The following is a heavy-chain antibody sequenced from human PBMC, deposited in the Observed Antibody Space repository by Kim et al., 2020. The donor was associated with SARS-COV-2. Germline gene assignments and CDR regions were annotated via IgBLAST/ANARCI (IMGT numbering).Heavy chain of an antibody. J-gene: IGHJ6*02. CDR1: GFTFSSYS. V-gene: IGHV3-48*04. CDR3: ARDLEPGTAMVHYYYYGMDV. D-gene: IGHD5-18*01. CDR2: ISSSSSTI. Sequence: GGSLRLSCAASGFTFSSYSMNWVRQAPGKGLEWVSYISSSSSTIYYADSVKGRFTISRDNAKNSLYLQMNSLRAEDTAVYYCARDLEPGTAMVHYYYYGMDVWGQGTTVTVSS.